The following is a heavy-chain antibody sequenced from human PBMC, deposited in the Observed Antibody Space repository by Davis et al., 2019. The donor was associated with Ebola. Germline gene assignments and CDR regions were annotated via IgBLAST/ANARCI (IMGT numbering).Heavy chain of an antibody. CDR1: GGSISSSSYY. CDR2: IYYSGST. V-gene: IGHV4-39*01. CDR3: ARGPGMVQGVNRPRAFDI. J-gene: IGHJ3*02. D-gene: IGHD3-10*01. Sequence: PSETLSLTCTVSGGSISSSSYYWGWIRQPPGKGLEWIGSIYYSGSTYYNPSLKSRVTISVDTSKNQFSLKLSSVTAADTAVYYCARGPGMVQGVNRPRAFDIWGQGTMVTVSS.